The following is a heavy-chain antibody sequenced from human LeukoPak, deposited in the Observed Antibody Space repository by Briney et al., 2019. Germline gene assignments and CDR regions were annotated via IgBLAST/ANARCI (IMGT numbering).Heavy chain of an antibody. V-gene: IGHV1-18*01. CDR1: GYTFTSYG. Sequence: ASVKVSCKASGYTFTSYGISWVRQAPGQGLEWMGWISAYNGNTNYAQKLQGRVTMTTDTSTSTAYMELRSLRSDDTAVYYCARDIGIVGATTLWVWGQGTLVTVSS. D-gene: IGHD1-26*01. CDR3: ARDIGIVGATTLWV. CDR2: ISAYNGNT. J-gene: IGHJ4*02.